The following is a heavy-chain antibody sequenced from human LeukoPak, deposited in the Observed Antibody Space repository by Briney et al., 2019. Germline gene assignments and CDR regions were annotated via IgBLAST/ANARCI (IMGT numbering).Heavy chain of an antibody. CDR2: MNPCSGDT. Sequence: ASVKVSCKTSGFTFSTHDNNWVRQATGKGLEWMGWMNPCSGDTCYAQRFQGRVTMTRDTSINTAYMVLSSLRSEDTAVYYCARGLGPYSTTWYPPLRYWGQGTLVTVSS. J-gene: IGHJ4*02. D-gene: IGHD2/OR15-2a*01. CDR3: ARGLGPYSTTWYPPLRY. V-gene: IGHV1-8*01. CDR1: GFTFSTHD.